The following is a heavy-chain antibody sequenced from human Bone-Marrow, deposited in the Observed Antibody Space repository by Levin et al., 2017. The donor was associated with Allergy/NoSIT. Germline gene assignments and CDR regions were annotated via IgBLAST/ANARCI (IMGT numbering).Heavy chain of an antibody. V-gene: IGHV3-48*03. J-gene: IGHJ4*02. CDR1: GFTFSSYE. D-gene: IGHD2-15*01. CDR3: ATSQDESVFLGIGDY. Sequence: GGSLRLSCAASGFTFSSYEMNWVRQAPGKGLEWVSYISSSGSTIYYADSVKGRFTISRDNAKNSLYLQMNSLRAEDTAVYYCATSQDESVFLGIGDYWGQGTLVTVSS. CDR2: ISSSGSTI.